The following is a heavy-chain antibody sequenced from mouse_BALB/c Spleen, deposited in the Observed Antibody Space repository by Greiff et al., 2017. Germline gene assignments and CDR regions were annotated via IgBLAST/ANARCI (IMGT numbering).Heavy chain of an antibody. J-gene: IGHJ1*01. V-gene: IGHV3-1*02. CDR1: GYSITSGYS. CDR2: IHYSGST. D-gene: IGHD1-1*01. Sequence: VQLQQSGPDLVKPSQSLSLTCTVTGYSITSGYSWHWIRQFPGNKLEWMGYIHYSGSTNYNPSLKSRISITRDTSKNQFFLQLNSVTTEDTATYYCARAAYNYGSSYWYFDVWGAGTTVTVSS. CDR3: ARAAYNYGSSYWYFDV.